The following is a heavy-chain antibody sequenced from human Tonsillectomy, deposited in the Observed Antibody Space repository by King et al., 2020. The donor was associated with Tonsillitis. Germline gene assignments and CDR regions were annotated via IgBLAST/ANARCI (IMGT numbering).Heavy chain of an antibody. CDR2: ISYDGSNK. J-gene: IGHJ6*02. CDR1: GFTFSSYA. V-gene: IGHV3-30*04. CDR3: AKDLGVVLAANYYDGMDV. D-gene: IGHD2-15*01. Sequence: VQLVESGGGVVQPGRSLRLSCAASGFTFSSYAMHWVRQAPGKGLEWVAVISYDGSNKYYADSVKGRFTISRDNSKNTLYLQMNSLRAEDTAVYYCAKDLGVVLAANYYDGMDVWGQGTTVTVSS.